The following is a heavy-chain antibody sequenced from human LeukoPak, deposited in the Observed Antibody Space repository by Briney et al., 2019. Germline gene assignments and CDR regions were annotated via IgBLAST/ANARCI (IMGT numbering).Heavy chain of an antibody. CDR3: ARELYDILTGYPHFDY. CDR2: ISSSSSTI. Sequence: GGSLRLSCAASGFTFSSYSMNWVRQAPGKGLEWVSYISSSSSTIYYADSVKGRFTIFRDNAKNSLYLQMNSLRAEDTAVYYCARELYDILTGYPHFDYWGQGTLVTVSS. CDR1: GFTFSSYS. J-gene: IGHJ4*02. D-gene: IGHD3-9*01. V-gene: IGHV3-48*04.